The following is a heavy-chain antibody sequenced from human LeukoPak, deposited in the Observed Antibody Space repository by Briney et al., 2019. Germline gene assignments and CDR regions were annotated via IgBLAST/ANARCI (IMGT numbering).Heavy chain of an antibody. CDR3: ARGTMFPYYFDY. V-gene: IGHV3-21*01. Sequence: GGSLRLSCAASGFTFSSYSMNWVRQAPGKGLEWVSSISSSSSYIYYADSVKGRFTVSRDNAKNSLYLQMNSLRAEDTAVYYCARGTMFPYYFDYWGQGTLVTVSS. J-gene: IGHJ4*02. CDR2: ISSSSSYI. CDR1: GFTFSSYS. D-gene: IGHD3-10*02.